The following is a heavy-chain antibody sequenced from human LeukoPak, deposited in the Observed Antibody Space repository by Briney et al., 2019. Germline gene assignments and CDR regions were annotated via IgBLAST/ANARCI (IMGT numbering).Heavy chain of an antibody. J-gene: IGHJ4*02. CDR2: ISAYNGNT. V-gene: IGHV1-18*01. CDR3: ARDQGYSHSRVDY. D-gene: IGHD2-21*01. CDR1: GYTFTSYC. Sequence: ASVKLSCKASGYTFTSYCISWVRQAPGQGLEWVGWISAYNGNTNYAQKLQGRVTITTDTSTSTAYMELRSLRSDDTDVYYCARDQGYSHSRVDYWGQGTLVTVSS.